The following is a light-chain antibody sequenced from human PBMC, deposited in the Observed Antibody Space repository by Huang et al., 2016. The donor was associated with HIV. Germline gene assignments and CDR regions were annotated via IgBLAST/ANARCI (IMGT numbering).Light chain of an antibody. V-gene: IGKV2-28*01. Sequence: DIVMSQSPLSLPVTPGEPASISCRSSQSLLHSNGYNYLDWYVQKPGQSPQLVIYLSSNRASGFPDSFSGTGSVTHFTLRISRVEAEDVGVYYCMQALQTPRTFGQGTRLEIK. J-gene: IGKJ5*01. CDR1: QSLLHSNGYNY. CDR3: MQALQTPRT. CDR2: LSS.